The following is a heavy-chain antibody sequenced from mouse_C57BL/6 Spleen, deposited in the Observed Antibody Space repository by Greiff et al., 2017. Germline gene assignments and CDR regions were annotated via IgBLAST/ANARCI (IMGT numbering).Heavy chain of an antibody. Sequence: EVKLMESGGGLVKPGGSLKLSCAASGFTFSDYGMHWVRQAPETGLEWVAYISSGRSTIYYADTVKGRFTISRDNAKNTLFLQMTSLRSEDTAMYCCARNSLTGQFAYWGQGTLVTVSA. CDR3: ARNSLTGQFAY. V-gene: IGHV5-17*01. CDR1: GFTFSDYG. J-gene: IGHJ3*01. D-gene: IGHD4-1*01. CDR2: ISSGRSTI.